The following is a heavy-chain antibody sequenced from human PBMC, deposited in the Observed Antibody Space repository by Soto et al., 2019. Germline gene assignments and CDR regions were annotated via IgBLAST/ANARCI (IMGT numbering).Heavy chain of an antibody. J-gene: IGHJ5*02. CDR3: TTLGP. Sequence: QAQLVQSGAVVKKPGSSVVDSCKASGITVGSFTVSWVRQAPGQGLEWMGKTAPMCNQTFYAPKFEGRVTITADTSANRVYMELTDLRFEDTAVYYCTTLGPWGQGKQVTVS. V-gene: IGHV1-69*02. D-gene: IGHD3-3*01. CDR1: GITVGSFT. CDR2: TAPMCNQT.